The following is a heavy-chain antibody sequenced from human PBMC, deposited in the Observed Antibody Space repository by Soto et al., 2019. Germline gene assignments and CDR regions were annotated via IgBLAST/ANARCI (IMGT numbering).Heavy chain of an antibody. CDR2: ISTTSSYI. CDR1: GFTFSGYT. D-gene: IGHD4-17*01. CDR3: VRSTDMDV. V-gene: IGHV3-21*01. J-gene: IGHJ6*02. Sequence: PGGSLRLSCAASGFTFSGYTMNWVRQAPGKGLEWVSFISTTSSYIYYADSVKGRFTISRDNAKNSLFLQMNSLRAEDTAVYYCVRSTDMDVWGQGTTVSVSS.